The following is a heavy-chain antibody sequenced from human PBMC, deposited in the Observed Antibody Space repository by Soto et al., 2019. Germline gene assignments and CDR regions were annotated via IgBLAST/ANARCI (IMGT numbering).Heavy chain of an antibody. J-gene: IGHJ6*02. Sequence: SETLSLTCAVYGGSFSGYYWSWIRQPPGKGLEWIGEINHSGSTNHNPSLKSRVTISVDTSKNQFSLKLSSVTAADTAVYYCARGQIAYYYYYGMDVWGQGTTVTVSS. D-gene: IGHD6-13*01. CDR3: ARGQIAYYYYYGMDV. V-gene: IGHV4-34*01. CDR1: GGSFSGYY. CDR2: INHSGST.